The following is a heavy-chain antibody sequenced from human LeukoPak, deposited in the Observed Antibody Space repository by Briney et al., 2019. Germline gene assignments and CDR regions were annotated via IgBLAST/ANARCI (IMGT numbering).Heavy chain of an antibody. D-gene: IGHD3-22*01. CDR3: ARAEGTYYYDSSADY. Sequence: PGRSLRLSCAASGFTFSSYAMHWVRQAPGKGLEGVAVISYDGSNKYYADSVKGRFTISRDNSKNTLYLQMNSLRAEDTAVYYCARAEGTYYYDSSADYWGQGTLVTVSS. J-gene: IGHJ4*02. CDR2: ISYDGSNK. CDR1: GFTFSSYA. V-gene: IGHV3-30*04.